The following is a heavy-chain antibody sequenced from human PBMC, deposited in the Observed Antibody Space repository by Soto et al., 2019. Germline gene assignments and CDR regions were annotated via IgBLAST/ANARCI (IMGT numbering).Heavy chain of an antibody. V-gene: IGHV3-15*07. CDR3: TTDPSGWYGELDY. J-gene: IGHJ4*02. Sequence: GGSLRLSCAASGFTFSNAWMNWVRQAPGKGLEWVGRIKSKTDGGTTDYAAPVKGRFTISRDDSKNTLYLQMNSLKTEDTAVYYCTTDPSGWYGELDYWGQGTLVTVSS. D-gene: IGHD6-19*01. CDR1: GFTFSNAW. CDR2: IKSKTDGGTT.